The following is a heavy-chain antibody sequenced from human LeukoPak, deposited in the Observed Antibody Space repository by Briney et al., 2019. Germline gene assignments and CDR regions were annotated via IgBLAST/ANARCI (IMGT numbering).Heavy chain of an antibody. CDR3: ARGFSVSVARLLVY. D-gene: IGHD6-25*01. Sequence: GSLRLSCAASGFTFSDYYMTWVRQAPGKGLEWVSSISSSSSYIYYADSVKGRFTISRDNSKNTLYLQMNSLRAEDTAVYYCARGFSVSVARLLVYWGQGTLVTVSS. CDR2: ISSSSSYI. CDR1: GFTFSDYY. V-gene: IGHV3-21*01. J-gene: IGHJ4*02.